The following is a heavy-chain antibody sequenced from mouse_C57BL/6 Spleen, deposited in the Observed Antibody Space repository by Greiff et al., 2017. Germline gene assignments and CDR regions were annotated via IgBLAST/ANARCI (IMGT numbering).Heavy chain of an antibody. CDR3: AKTAQATAWFAY. D-gene: IGHD3-2*02. V-gene: IGHV5-17*01. CDR2: ISSGSSTI. J-gene: IGHJ3*01. Sequence: EVMLVESGGGLVKPGGSLKLSCAASGFTFSDYGMHWVRQAPEKGLEWVAYISSGSSTIYYADTVKGRFTISRDNAKNTLFLQMTSLRSEDTAIYYCAKTAQATAWFAYWGQGTLVTVSA. CDR1: GFTFSDYG.